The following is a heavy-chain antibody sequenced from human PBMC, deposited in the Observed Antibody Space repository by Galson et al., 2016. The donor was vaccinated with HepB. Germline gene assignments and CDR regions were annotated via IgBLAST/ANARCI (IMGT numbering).Heavy chain of an antibody. J-gene: IGHJ6*02. CDR2: INPTGGST. V-gene: IGHV1-46*01. Sequence: SVKVSCKASGYTLASYYMNWVRQAPGQGLEWMGMINPTGGSTTYAQKFPGRVTMTRDTSTSTVYMELSSLRTEDTAVYYCARGGGKTSTMDVWGQGTTVTVSS. CDR3: ARGGGKTSTMDV. CDR1: GYTLASYY. D-gene: IGHD3-16*01.